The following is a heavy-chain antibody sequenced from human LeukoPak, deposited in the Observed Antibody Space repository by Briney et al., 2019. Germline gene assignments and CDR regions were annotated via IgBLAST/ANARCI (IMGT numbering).Heavy chain of an antibody. J-gene: IGHJ4*02. Sequence: ASVKVSCKASGYTFNDHYMYWVRQAPGQGLEWMGVINPSGGSTSYAQKFQGRVTMTRDTSTRTVYMEVNSLRSEDTAVYYCARQGTYSSAIGMGYWGQGTLVTVSS. D-gene: IGHD6-19*01. CDR3: ARQGTYSSAIGMGY. V-gene: IGHV1-46*02. CDR1: GYTFNDHY. CDR2: INPSGGST.